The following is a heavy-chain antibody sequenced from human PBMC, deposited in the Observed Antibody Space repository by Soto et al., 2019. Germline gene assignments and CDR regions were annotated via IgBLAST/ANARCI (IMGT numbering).Heavy chain of an antibody. CDR3: ARGTPGIAAAGIEGPYYFDY. CDR2: IYHSGST. D-gene: IGHD6-13*01. CDR1: SGSISSSNW. V-gene: IGHV4-4*02. Sequence: QVQLQESGPGLVKPSGTLSLTCAVSSGSISSSNWWSWVRQPPGKGLEWIGEIYHSGSTNYNPSLKSRVTISVDKSKNQFSLKLSSVTAADTAVYYCARGTPGIAAAGIEGPYYFDYWGQGTLVTVSS. J-gene: IGHJ4*02.